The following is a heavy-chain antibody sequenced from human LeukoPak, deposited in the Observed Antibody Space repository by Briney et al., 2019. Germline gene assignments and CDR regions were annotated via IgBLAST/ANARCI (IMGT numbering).Heavy chain of an antibody. CDR3: ARDGTTTRYNWFDS. J-gene: IGHJ5*01. CDR1: GFTFDDYA. Sequence: PGGSLRLSCAASGFTFDDYAMHWVRQAPGKGLEWVSGIIADADDTYYADSVKGRFTISRDHSKNTLHLQMNSLRAEDAAIYYCARDGTTTRYNWFDSWGQGTLVTVSS. D-gene: IGHD1-7*01. V-gene: IGHV3-23*01. CDR2: IIADADDT.